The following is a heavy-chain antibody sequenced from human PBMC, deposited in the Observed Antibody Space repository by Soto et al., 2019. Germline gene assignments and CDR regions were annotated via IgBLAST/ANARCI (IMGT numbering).Heavy chain of an antibody. CDR1: TDSLSSGGYY. CDR2: IYYSGST. J-gene: IGHJ4*02. V-gene: IGHV4-31*03. Sequence: PSETLSLTCTVSTDSLSSGGYYWSWIRQHPGKGLEWIGYIYYSGSTYYNPSLKSRVTISVDTSKNQFSLNLTSVTAADTAVYRCARSRGGGVYFDSWGRGTLVTV. CDR3: ARSRGGGVYFDS. D-gene: IGHD2-8*02.